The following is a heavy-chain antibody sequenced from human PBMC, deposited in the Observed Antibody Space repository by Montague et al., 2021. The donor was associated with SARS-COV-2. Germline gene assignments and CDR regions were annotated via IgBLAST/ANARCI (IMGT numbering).Heavy chain of an antibody. CDR2: IYTSGST. V-gene: IGHV4-61*02. CDR1: GGSISSGSYY. J-gene: IGHJ6*02. Sequence: TLSLTCTVSGGSISSGSYYWSWIRQPAGKGLEWIGRIYTSGSTNYNPSLKSRVTISVDTSKNQFSLKLSSATAADTAVYYCASEQVVVVPAAPYYYYGMDVWGQGTTVTVSS. D-gene: IGHD2-2*01. CDR3: ASEQVVVVPAAPYYYYGMDV.